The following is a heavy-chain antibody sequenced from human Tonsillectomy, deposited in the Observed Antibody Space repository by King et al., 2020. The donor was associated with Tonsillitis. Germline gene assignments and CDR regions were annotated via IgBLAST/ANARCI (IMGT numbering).Heavy chain of an antibody. D-gene: IGHD3-3*01. Sequence: QLVQSGGGVVQPGRSLRLSCAASGFTFSSYGMHWVPPAPGKGLEWVAVISYDGSNKYYEDSLKGRFTIYRDNSKNTLYLQMNSLRAEDTAVYYCAKGILRFLEWFSYYYYGMDVWGQGTTVTVSS. V-gene: IGHV3-30*18. CDR3: AKGILRFLEWFSYYYYGMDV. CDR2: ISYDGSNK. J-gene: IGHJ6*02. CDR1: GFTFSSYG.